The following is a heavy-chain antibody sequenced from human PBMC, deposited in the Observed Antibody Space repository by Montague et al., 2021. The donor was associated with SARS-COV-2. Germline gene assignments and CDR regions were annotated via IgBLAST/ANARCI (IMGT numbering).Heavy chain of an antibody. CDR3: ARHRNYGDHSLGNWFHP. CDR1: GDSISCPNCY. CDR2: IYNSGTT. J-gene: IGHJ5*02. Sequence: SETLSLTCTVSGDSISCPNCYWGCLRPAPGRVLDWIGIIYNSGTTYNQPSLKSRRTISIDTSKNQFSRKLTAVTAADTAVYYCARHRNYGDHSLGNWFHPWAQGPLFPAPS. D-gene: IGHD4-17*01. V-gene: IGHV4-39*01.